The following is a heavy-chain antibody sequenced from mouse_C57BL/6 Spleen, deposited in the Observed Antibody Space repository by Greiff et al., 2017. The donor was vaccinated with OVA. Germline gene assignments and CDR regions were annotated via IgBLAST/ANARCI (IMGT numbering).Heavy chain of an antibody. D-gene: IGHD2-12*01. CDR1: GFTFSSYA. J-gene: IGHJ1*03. Sequence: EVKLMESGGGLVKPGGSLKLSCAASGFTFSSYAMSWVRQTPEKRLEWVATISDGGSYTYYPDNVKGRFTISRDNAKNNLYLQMSHLKSEDTAMYYCARGGRLYWYFEVWGTGTTVTVAS. CDR2: ISDGGSYT. V-gene: IGHV5-4*03. CDR3: ARGGRLYWYFEV.